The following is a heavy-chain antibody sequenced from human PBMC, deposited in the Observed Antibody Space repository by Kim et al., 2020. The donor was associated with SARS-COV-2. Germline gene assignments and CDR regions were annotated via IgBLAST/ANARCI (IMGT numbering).Heavy chain of an antibody. Sequence: SETLSLTCTVSGGSISTFYWCWIRQSPGKGLEWLGYISDSGTTDYNPSLKSRVTMSVDSSKKQFSLRLSSVTAADTAVYYCARVVPAAYCSNGICYTYYFDYWDQGILMTVS. V-gene: IGHV4-59*01. CDR3: ARVVPAAYCSNGICYTYYFDY. CDR1: GGSISTFY. D-gene: IGHD2-8*01. CDR2: ISDSGTT. J-gene: IGHJ4*02.